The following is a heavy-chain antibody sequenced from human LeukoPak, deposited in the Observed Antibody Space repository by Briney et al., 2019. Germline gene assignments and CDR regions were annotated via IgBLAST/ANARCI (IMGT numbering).Heavy chain of an antibody. CDR3: AKDRSGYRGTVVIPRYFDY. Sequence: GGSLRLSCAASGFTFSSYAMSWVRQAPGKGLEWVSAISGSGGSTYYADSVKGRFTISRDNSKNTLYLQMNSLRAEDTAVYYCAKDRSGYRGTVVIPRYFDYWGQGTLVTVSS. D-gene: IGHD4-23*01. V-gene: IGHV3-23*01. CDR1: GFTFSSYA. J-gene: IGHJ4*02. CDR2: ISGSGGST.